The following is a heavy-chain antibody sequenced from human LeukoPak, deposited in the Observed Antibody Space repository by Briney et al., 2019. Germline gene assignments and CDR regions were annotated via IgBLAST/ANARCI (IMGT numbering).Heavy chain of an antibody. V-gene: IGHV4-31*03. Sequence: PSETLSLTCTVSGGSISSGGYYWSWIRQHPGKGLEWIGYIYYSGSTYYNPSLKSRVTISVDTSKNQFSLKLSSVTAADTAVYYCARVPAGAAQKGSPWFDPWGQGTLVTVSS. CDR1: GGSISSGGYY. CDR3: ARVPAGAAQKGSPWFDP. J-gene: IGHJ5*02. D-gene: IGHD6-6*01. CDR2: IYYSGST.